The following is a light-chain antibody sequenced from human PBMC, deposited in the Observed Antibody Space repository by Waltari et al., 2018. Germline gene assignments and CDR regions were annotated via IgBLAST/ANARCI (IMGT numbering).Light chain of an antibody. V-gene: IGKV3-20*01. CDR2: GAS. J-gene: IGKJ2*01. Sequence: EIVLTQSPGTLSLSPGERATLSCRASQSVSRSYLPWYRQKPGQAPRLLISGASSRATGIPDRFRGSGSGTDFTLTISRLGPEDFAVYYCQQYGSSPMYTFGQGTKLEIK. CDR3: QQYGSSPMYT. CDR1: QSVSRSY.